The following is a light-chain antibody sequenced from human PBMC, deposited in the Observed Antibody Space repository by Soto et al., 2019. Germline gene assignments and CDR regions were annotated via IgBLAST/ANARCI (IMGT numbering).Light chain of an antibody. V-gene: IGKV3-20*01. Sequence: EIVLTQSPGTLSLSPGEIATLSFRASQSVSSSYLAWYQQKPGQAPRLLIYGASSRATGIPDRFSGSGSGTDFTLTISRLEPEDFAVYYCQQYGSSPPWTFGQGTKVDIK. CDR2: GAS. J-gene: IGKJ1*01. CDR1: QSVSSSY. CDR3: QQYGSSPPWT.